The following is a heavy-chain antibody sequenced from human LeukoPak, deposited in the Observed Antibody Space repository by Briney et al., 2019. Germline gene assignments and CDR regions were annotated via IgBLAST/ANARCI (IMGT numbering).Heavy chain of an antibody. CDR2: ICRSGGST. J-gene: IGHJ5*02. V-gene: IGHV3-23*01. CDR1: GFTLCTYA. CDR3: AKSGSAGYQLLTTNWFDP. D-gene: IGHD2-2*01. Sequence: RLSRAAPGFTLCTYAMSWVTHAPGKGPECVSAICRSGGSTDYADSEKGRFTITRDNSKNTQYLQMNSLRAEDTAVYYCAKSGSAGYQLLTTNWFDPWGQGTLVTVSS.